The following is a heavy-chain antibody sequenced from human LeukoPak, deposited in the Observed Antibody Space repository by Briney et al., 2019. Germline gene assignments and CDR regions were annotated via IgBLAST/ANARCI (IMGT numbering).Heavy chain of an antibody. J-gene: IGHJ4*02. Sequence: PSETQSLTCTVSGGSISSSSYYWGWIRQPPGKGLEWIGSIYYSGSTYYNPSLKSRVTISVDTSKNQFSLKLSSVTAADTAVYYCARDGYDFWSGPDRRASLDYWGQGTLVTVSS. CDR2: IYYSGST. V-gene: IGHV4-39*07. CDR3: ARDGYDFWSGPDRRASLDY. D-gene: IGHD3-3*01. CDR1: GGSISSSSYY.